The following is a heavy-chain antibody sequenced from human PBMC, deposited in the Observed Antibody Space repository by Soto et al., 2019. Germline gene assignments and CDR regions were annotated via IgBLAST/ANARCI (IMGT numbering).Heavy chain of an antibody. Sequence: QVQLVQSGAEVKKPGSSVKVSCKASGGTFSSYAISWVRQAPGQGLEWMGGIIPIFGTANYAQKFQGRVTTTADESTSTAYMELSSLRSEDTAVYYCARDNSGSYQPHDAFDIWGQGTMVTVSS. CDR3: ARDNSGSYQPHDAFDI. V-gene: IGHV1-69*01. CDR1: GGTFSSYA. J-gene: IGHJ3*02. CDR2: IIPIFGTA. D-gene: IGHD1-26*01.